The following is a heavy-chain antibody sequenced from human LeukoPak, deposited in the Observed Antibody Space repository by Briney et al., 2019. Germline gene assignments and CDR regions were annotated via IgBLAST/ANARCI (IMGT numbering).Heavy chain of an antibody. CDR2: ISSSSSYI. CDR3: AKVGGNYYDSSGYYGFDY. CDR1: GFTFSSYS. J-gene: IGHJ4*02. D-gene: IGHD3-22*01. V-gene: IGHV3-21*04. Sequence: GGSLRLSCAASGFTFSSYSMNWVRQAPGKGLEWVSSISSSSSYIYYADSVKGRFTISRDNSKNTLYLQMNSLRAGDTAVYYCAKVGGNYYDSSGYYGFDYWGQGTLVTVSS.